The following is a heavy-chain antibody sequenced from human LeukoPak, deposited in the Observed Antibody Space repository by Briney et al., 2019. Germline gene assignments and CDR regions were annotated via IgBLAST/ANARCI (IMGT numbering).Heavy chain of an antibody. CDR3: ARGVELPDY. CDR2: VSYGGST. D-gene: IGHD2-15*01. V-gene: IGHV4-59*01. Sequence: SETLSLTCTVSGGSISSYYWSWIRQPPGKGLEWIGYVSYGGSTNYNPSLKSRVTISVDTSKNQFSLKLTSVTAADTAVYYCARGVELPDYWGQGTLVTVSS. CDR1: GGSISSYY. J-gene: IGHJ4*02.